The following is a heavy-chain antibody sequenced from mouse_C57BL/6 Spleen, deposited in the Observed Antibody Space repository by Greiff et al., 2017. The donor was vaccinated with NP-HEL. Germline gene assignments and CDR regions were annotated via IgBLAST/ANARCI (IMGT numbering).Heavy chain of an antibody. CDR3: ARDYYGSSWYFDV. J-gene: IGHJ1*03. D-gene: IGHD1-1*01. Sequence: EVNVVESGGGLVKPGGSLKLSCAASGFTFSSYAMSWVRQTPEKRLEWVATISDGGSYTYYPDNVKGRFTSARDNAKNNLYLQMSHLKYEDTAMYYCARDYYGSSWYFDVWGTGTTVTVSS. CDR2: ISDGGSYT. V-gene: IGHV5-4*01. CDR1: GFTFSSYA.